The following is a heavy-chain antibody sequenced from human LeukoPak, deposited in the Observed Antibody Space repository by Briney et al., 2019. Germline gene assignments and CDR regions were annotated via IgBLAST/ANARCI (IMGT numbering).Heavy chain of an antibody. J-gene: IGHJ4*02. CDR2: ISGSGYST. CDR1: GLTFSSYA. V-gene: IGHV3-23*01. D-gene: IGHD3-10*01. Sequence: PGGSLRLSCAASGLTFSSYAMNWVRQAPGKGLEWVSGISGSGYSTYYADSVKGRFTISRDNSKNTLYLQMNSPGAEDTAVYYRAILTVSVWFGGINDALDYWGQGTPVTVSS. CDR3: AILTVSVWFGGINDALDY.